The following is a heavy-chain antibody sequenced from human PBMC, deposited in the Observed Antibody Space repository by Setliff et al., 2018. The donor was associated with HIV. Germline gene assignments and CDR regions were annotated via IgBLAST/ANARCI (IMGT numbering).Heavy chain of an antibody. CDR3: ARGGGITWRSYSFDY. J-gene: IGHJ4*02. V-gene: IGHV4-39*01. D-gene: IGHD3-10*01. Sequence: SETLSLTCTVSGGSISSGTYHWGWIRQPPGKGLEWIGSIYYSGSTYYNPSLKSRVTISVDTSNNQFSLKLSSVTAADTAVYYCARGGGITWRSYSFDYWGQGTLVTVSS. CDR1: GGSISSGTYH. CDR2: IYYSGST.